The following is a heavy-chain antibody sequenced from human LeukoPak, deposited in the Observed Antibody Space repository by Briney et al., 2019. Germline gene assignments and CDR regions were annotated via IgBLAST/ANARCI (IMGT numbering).Heavy chain of an antibody. CDR3: TTDRVVVVAATYLCDY. D-gene: IGHD2-15*01. CDR1: GFTFSNAW. CDR2: IKSKTDGGTT. Sequence: GGSLRLSCAASGFTFSNAWMSWVRQAPEKGLEWVGRIKSKTDGGTTDYAAPVKGRFTISRDDSKNTLYLQMNSLKTEDTAVYYCTTDRVVVVAATYLCDYWGQGTLVTVSS. V-gene: IGHV3-15*01. J-gene: IGHJ4*02.